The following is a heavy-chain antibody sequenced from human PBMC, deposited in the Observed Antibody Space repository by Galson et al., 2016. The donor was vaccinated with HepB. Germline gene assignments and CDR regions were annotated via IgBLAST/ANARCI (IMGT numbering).Heavy chain of an antibody. V-gene: IGHV4-61*10. J-gene: IGHJ5*02. Sequence: SETLSLTCTVSGGSVSSGSYYWGWIRQPAGRGLEWIGHIYLGGSASYNPSLKSRVTISDDPSKNQFSLKMSSVTAEDTAIYYCARFPFSGYDGANWIDPWGQGALVTGSS. CDR3: ARFPFSGYDGANWIDP. CDR2: IYLGGSA. CDR1: GGSVSSGSYY. D-gene: IGHD5-12*01.